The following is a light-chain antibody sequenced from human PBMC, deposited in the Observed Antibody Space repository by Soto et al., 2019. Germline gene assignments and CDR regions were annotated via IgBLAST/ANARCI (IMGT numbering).Light chain of an antibody. V-gene: IGKV1-12*01. Sequence: DIQMTQSPSSVSASVGDRVTITCRASQGISGWLAWFQQKPGKAPKLLIYAAYSLQSGVRSRFSGSGSGTNFTLTINSLQPEDTAIYYCQQAHSFPRTFGQGTKVEIK. J-gene: IGKJ1*01. CDR2: AAY. CDR3: QQAHSFPRT. CDR1: QGISGW.